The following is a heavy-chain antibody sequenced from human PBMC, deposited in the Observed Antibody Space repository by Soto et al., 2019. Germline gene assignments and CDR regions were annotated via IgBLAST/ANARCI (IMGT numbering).Heavy chain of an antibody. V-gene: IGHV3-30-3*01. CDR3: ARAPRIAVAANDAFDI. J-gene: IGHJ3*02. CDR1: GFTFSSYA. D-gene: IGHD6-19*01. Sequence: PGESLKISCAASGFTFSSYAMHWVRQAPGKGLEWVAVISYDGSNKYYADSVKGRFTISRDNSKNTLYLQMNSLRAEDTAVYYCARAPRIAVAANDAFDIWGQGTMVTVSS. CDR2: ISYDGSNK.